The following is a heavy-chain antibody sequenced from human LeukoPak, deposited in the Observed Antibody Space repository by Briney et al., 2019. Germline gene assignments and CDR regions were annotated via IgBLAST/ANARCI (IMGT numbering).Heavy chain of an antibody. CDR1: GYTFTGYY. CDR3: ARDFLVPGGGMDV. CDR2: INPNSGGT. V-gene: IGHV1-2*02. J-gene: IGHJ6*02. Sequence: ASVNVSCKASGYTFTGYYMHWVRQAPGQGLEWMGWINPNSGGTNYAQKFQGRVTMTRDTSISTAYMELSRLRSDDTAVYYCARDFLVPGGGMDVWGQGTTVTVSS. D-gene: IGHD3-3*01.